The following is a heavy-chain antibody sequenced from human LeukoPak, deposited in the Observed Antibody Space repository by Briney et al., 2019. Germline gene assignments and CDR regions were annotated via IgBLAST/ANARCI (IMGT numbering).Heavy chain of an antibody. Sequence: GASVKVSCKASGYTSTSYGISWVRQAPGQGLEWMGRISAYNGNTNYAQKFQGRVTMTTDTSTNTAHMELRSLRSDDTAVYYCARDWAARARTFDYWGQGTLVTVSS. J-gene: IGHJ4*02. V-gene: IGHV1-18*01. CDR1: GYTSTSYG. D-gene: IGHD6-6*01. CDR3: ARDWAARARTFDY. CDR2: ISAYNGNT.